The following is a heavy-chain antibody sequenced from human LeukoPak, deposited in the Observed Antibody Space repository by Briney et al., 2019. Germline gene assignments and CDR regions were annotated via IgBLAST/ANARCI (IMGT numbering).Heavy chain of an antibody. CDR3: ARDRGYDFWRSEGWFDP. J-gene: IGHJ5*02. V-gene: IGHV4-4*07. CDR2: IYTSGST. D-gene: IGHD3-3*01. CDR1: GGSFSGYY. Sequence: PSETLSLTCAVYGGSFSGYYWSWIRQPAGKGLEWIGRIYTSGSTNYNPSLKSRVTMSVDTSKNQFSLKLSSVTAADTAVYYCARDRGYDFWRSEGWFDPWGQGTLVTVSS.